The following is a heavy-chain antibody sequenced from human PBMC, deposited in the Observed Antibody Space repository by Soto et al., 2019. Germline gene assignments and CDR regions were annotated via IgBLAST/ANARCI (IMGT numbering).Heavy chain of an antibody. Sequence: PGGSLRLSCEASGFVFSTYSMNWVRQAPGKGLEWISYISSTSGTIYYADSVKGRFTIFRDNAKNSLFLQMNGLRDDDTAVYYCANQKIRFSVAGTLYGLGVWGQGTTLTV. V-gene: IGHV3-48*02. J-gene: IGHJ6*02. CDR1: GFVFSTYS. D-gene: IGHD6-19*01. CDR2: ISSTSGTI. CDR3: ANQKIRFSVAGTLYGLGV.